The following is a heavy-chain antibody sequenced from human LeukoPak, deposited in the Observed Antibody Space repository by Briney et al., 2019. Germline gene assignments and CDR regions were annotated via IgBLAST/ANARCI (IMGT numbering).Heavy chain of an antibody. CDR3: ARFDRDGYAFWYFDL. V-gene: IGHV3-64*01. J-gene: IGHJ2*01. CDR2: IRSNGYTT. CDR1: GFTFSNYA. D-gene: IGHD5-24*01. Sequence: GGSLRLSCAASGFTFSNYAMQWVRQAPGRGLEYVAGIRSNGYTTYYANSVKGRFTISRDISKNTLYLQMGSLRVEDMAVYYCARFDRDGYAFWYFDLWGRGTLVTVSS.